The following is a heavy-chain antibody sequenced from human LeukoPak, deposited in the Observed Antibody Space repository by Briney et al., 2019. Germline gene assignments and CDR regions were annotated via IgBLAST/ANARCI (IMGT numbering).Heavy chain of an antibody. J-gene: IGHJ3*02. Sequence: GGSLRLYCAASGFTFDDYAMHWVRQAPGKGLEWVSGISWNSGSIGYADSVKGRFTISRDNAKNPLYLQMNSLRAEDTALYYCAKDIQVVPAAGAFDIWGQGTMVTVSS. V-gene: IGHV3-9*01. CDR3: AKDIQVVPAAGAFDI. CDR1: GFTFDDYA. CDR2: ISWNSGSI. D-gene: IGHD2-2*01.